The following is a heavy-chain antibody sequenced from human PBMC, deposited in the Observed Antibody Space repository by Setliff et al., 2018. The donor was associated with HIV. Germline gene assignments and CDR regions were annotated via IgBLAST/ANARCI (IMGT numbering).Heavy chain of an antibody. CDR1: SASISNYH. Sequence: SETLSLTCAVSSASISNYHWSWIRQTPGKGLEWIGSIYTSGTTNYNPSLEGRITTSVDLSKNHFSLNLHSVTAADTAVYYCAIGDEYPGVFQSWGQGKVVTVPQ. D-gene: IGHD2-2*01. J-gene: IGHJ5*02. CDR2: IYTSGTT. CDR3: AIGDEYPGVFQS. V-gene: IGHV4-4*09.